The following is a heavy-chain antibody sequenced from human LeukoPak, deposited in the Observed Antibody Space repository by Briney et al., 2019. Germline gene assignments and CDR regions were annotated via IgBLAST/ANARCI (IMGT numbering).Heavy chain of an antibody. CDR3: ARELYYYDSSGYYDY. CDR1: GGSISSYY. CDR2: IYYSGST. D-gene: IGHD3-22*01. V-gene: IGHV4-59*01. Sequence: SSETLSLTCTVCGGSISSYYWSWIRQPPGKGLEWIGYIYYSGSTNYNPSLKSRVTISVDTSKNQFSLKLSSVTAADTAVYYCARELYYYDSSGYYDYWGQGTLVTVSS. J-gene: IGHJ4*02.